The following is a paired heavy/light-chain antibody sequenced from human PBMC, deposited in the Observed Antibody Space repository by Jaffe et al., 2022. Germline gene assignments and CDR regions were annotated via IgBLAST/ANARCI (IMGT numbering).Heavy chain of an antibody. J-gene: IGHJ4*02. CDR1: GFTFSSYA. V-gene: IGHV3-64*01. D-gene: IGHD3-16*02. CDR2: ISSNGGST. CDR3: ARAERMITFGGVIVTPIMCPIDY. Sequence: EVQLVESGGGLVQPGGSLRLSCAASGFTFSSYAMHWVRQAPGKGLEYVSAISSNGGSTYYANSVKGRFTISRDNSKNTLYLQMGSLRAEDMAVYYCARAERMITFGGVIVTPIMCPIDYWGQGTLVTVSS.
Light chain of an antibody. CDR2: GAS. J-gene: IGKJ1*01. CDR1: QSVSSN. V-gene: IGKV3-15*01. Sequence: EIVMTQSPATLSVSPGERATLSCRASQSVSSNLAWYQQKPGQAPRLLIYGASTRATGIPARFSGSGSGTEFTLTISSLQSEDFAVYYCQQYNNLWTFGQGTKVEIK. CDR3: QQYNNLWT.